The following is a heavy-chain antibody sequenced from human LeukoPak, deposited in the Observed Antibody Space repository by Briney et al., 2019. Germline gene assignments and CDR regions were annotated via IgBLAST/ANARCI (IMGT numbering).Heavy chain of an antibody. V-gene: IGHV3-23*01. CDR2: ISGSGGST. CDR3: AKFTGYSGYDFDY. D-gene: IGHD5-12*01. CDR1: GFTLSGYA. J-gene: IGHJ4*02. Sequence: GGSLRLSCAASGFTLSGYAMSWVRQAPGKGLEWVSAISGSGGSTYYADSVKGRFTISRDNSKNTLYLQMNSLRAEDTAVYYCAKFTGYSGYDFDYWGQGTLVTVSS.